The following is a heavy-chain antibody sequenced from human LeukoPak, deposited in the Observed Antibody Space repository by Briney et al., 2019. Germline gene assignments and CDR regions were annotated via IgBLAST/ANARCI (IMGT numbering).Heavy chain of an antibody. J-gene: IGHJ4*02. CDR3: ARDLHDSSGYYSSFDY. V-gene: IGHV4-38-2*02. CDR1: DD. CDR2: IYHSGST. D-gene: IGHD3-22*01. Sequence: PSETLSLTCTVSDDWSWVRQPPGKGLEWIGSIYHSGSTYYNPSLKSRVTISVDTSKNQFSLKLSSVTAADTAVYYCARDLHDSSGYYSSFDYWGQGTLVTVSS.